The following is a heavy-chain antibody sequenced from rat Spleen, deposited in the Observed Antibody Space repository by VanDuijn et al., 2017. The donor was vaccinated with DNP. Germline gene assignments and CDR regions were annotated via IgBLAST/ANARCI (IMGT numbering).Heavy chain of an antibody. CDR3: TRDPTEGMEYYYVMDA. J-gene: IGHJ4*01. D-gene: IGHD1-11*01. CDR2: ITNTGGST. CDR1: GFTFNNYW. Sequence: EVQLVESGGGLVQPGRSLKLSCVASGFTFNNYWMTWIRQAPGKGLEWVASITNTGGSTYYPDSVKGRFTISRDNAKSTLYLQMNSLRSEDTATYYCTRDPTEGMEYYYVMDAWGQGTLVSVSS. V-gene: IGHV5-31*01.